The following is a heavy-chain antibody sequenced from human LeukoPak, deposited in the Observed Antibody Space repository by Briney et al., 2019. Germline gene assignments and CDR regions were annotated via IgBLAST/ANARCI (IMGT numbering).Heavy chain of an antibody. CDR1: GGSIISNY. CDR3: ARLRGGLGYSYGLDS. Sequence: SETLSLTCTVSGGSIISNYWSWIRQPPEKGLEWIGYIYSSGNTNYNPSLKSRVVMSVDTSKNQLSLKLSSVTAADTAVYFCARLRGGLGYSYGLDSWGQGILVTVSS. CDR2: IYSSGNT. V-gene: IGHV4-59*01. D-gene: IGHD5-18*01. J-gene: IGHJ5*01.